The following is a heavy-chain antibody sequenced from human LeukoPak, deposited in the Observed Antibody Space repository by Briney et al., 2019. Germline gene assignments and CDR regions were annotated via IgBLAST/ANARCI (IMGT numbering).Heavy chain of an antibody. CDR3: ARDGGLLLRCFDY. J-gene: IGHJ4*02. CDR1: GYTFTGYY. CDR2: INPNTGGI. Sequence: GASVKVSCKASGYTFTGYYMHWVRQAPGQGLEWMGWINPNTGGINSAQKFQGRVTMTRDTSISTAYMELSRLRSDDTAVYYCARDGGLLLRCFDYWGQGTLVTVSS. D-gene: IGHD3-22*01. V-gene: IGHV1-2*02.